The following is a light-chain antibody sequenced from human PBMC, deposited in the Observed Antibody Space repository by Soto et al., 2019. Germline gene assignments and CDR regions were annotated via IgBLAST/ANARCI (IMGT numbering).Light chain of an antibody. Sequence: EIVVTQSPLSLPVTPGEPASFSCRSSQSLLHSNGYTYLDWYLQKPGQSPQLLIYLGSNRASGVPDRFSGSGSGTDFTLPISRVEAEDVGVYYCMQALQTPLTFGGGTKVEIK. CDR1: QSLLHSNGYTY. CDR2: LGS. CDR3: MQALQTPLT. J-gene: IGKJ4*01. V-gene: IGKV2-28*01.